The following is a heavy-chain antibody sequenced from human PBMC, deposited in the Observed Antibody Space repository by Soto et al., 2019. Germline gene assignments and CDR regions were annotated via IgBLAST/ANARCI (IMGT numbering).Heavy chain of an antibody. Sequence: EVQLVNSGGGLVQPVGSLRLSCAASGFTVSNNYMSWVRQAPGKWLEWVSVIYRGGSTYYADSVKDRFTISRDNSENTLYLQMSSPRAEDTAVYYFARARFGGLGAIFADYWGQGTLVTVSS. CDR1: GFTVSNNY. CDR2: IYRGGST. CDR3: ARARFGGLGAIFADY. J-gene: IGHJ4*02. V-gene: IGHV3-66*01. D-gene: IGHD3-3*01.